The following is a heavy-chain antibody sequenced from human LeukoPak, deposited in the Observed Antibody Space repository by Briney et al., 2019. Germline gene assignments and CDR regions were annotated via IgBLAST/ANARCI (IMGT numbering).Heavy chain of an antibody. D-gene: IGHD3-10*01. V-gene: IGHV3-43*02. J-gene: IGHJ4*02. CDR3: AKDIGEQWFFDY. Sequence: PGGSLRLSCAASGFTFDDYAMHWVRQAPGKGLEWVSLISGDGGSTYHADSVKGRFTISRDSSKNSLYLQRNSLRTEDTALYYCAKDIGEQWFFDYWGQGTLVTVSS. CDR2: ISGDGGST. CDR1: GFTFDDYA.